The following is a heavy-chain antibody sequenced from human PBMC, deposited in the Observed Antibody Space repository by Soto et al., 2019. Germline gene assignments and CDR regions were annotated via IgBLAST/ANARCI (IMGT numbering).Heavy chain of an antibody. CDR2: IYYSGST. Sequence: SETLSLTCSVSGGSISSYYWSWIRQPPGKGLEWIGYIYYSGSTNYNPSLKSRVTISVDTSKNQFSLKLSSVTAADTAVYYCARGGRSKLDYYYYGMDVWGQGTPVTVSS. V-gene: IGHV4-59*01. J-gene: IGHJ6*02. CDR3: ARGGRSKLDYYYYGMDV. CDR1: GGSISSYY. D-gene: IGHD6-13*01.